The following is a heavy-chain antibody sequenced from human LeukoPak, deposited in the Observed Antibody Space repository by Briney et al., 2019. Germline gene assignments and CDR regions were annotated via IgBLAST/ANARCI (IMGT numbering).Heavy chain of an antibody. D-gene: IGHD2-2*02. J-gene: IGHJ4*02. CDR2: IYSGGST. V-gene: IGHV3-53*04. Sequence: ETLSLTCTVSGDSITSGSYYWAWVRQAPGKGLEWVSVIYSGGSTYYADSVKGRFTISRHNSKNTLYLQMNSLRAEDTAVYYCARQLTQYCSSTSCYRGGFDYWGQGTLVTVSS. CDR3: ARQLTQYCSSTSCYRGGFDY. CDR1: GDSITSGSYY.